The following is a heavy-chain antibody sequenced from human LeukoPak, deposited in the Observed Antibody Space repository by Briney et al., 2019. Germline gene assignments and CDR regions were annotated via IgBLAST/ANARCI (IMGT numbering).Heavy chain of an antibody. CDR3: ARHKPTGSYPLEL. CDR2: IYYTGST. Sequence: SETLSLTCTVSGGSISSYYWSWLRQPPGKGLEWIGHIYYTGSTNYNPSLRSRLTISVDTSTSQLSLKLSSVTAADTAVYYCARHKPTGSYPLELWGQGTLVTVLS. V-gene: IGHV4-59*08. D-gene: IGHD3-10*01. J-gene: IGHJ4*02. CDR1: GGSISSYY.